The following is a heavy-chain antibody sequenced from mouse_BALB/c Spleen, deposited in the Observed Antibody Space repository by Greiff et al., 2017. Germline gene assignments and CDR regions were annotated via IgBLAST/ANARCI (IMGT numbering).Heavy chain of an antibody. J-gene: IGHJ1*01. CDR2: ISSGGGST. CDR1: GFAFSSYD. V-gene: IGHV5-12-1*01. D-gene: IGHD2-5*01. Sequence: EVQGVESGGGLVKPGGSLKLSCAASGFAFSSYDMSWVRQTPEKRLEWVAYISSGGGSTYYPDTVKGRFTISRDNAKNTLYLQMSSLKSEDTAMYYCARQSNPRYFDVWGAGTTVTVSS. CDR3: ARQSNPRYFDV.